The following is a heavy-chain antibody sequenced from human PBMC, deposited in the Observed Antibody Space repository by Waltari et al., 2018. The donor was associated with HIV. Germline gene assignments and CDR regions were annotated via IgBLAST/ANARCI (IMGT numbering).Heavy chain of an antibody. CDR3: VRDDYGTY. J-gene: IGHJ4*02. V-gene: IGHV3-33*01. D-gene: IGHD4-17*01. CDR1: GFTFSNHG. CDR2: IWYDGSKR. Sequence: QVHLVESGGGVVQPGRSLRLSCAASGFTFSNHGIHWVRQAPGKGLEWVAVIWYDGSKRDYRDSVKGRFTISRDNSKNTLYLQMNSLRVEDTAVYYCVRDDYGTYWGQGTPVTVSS.